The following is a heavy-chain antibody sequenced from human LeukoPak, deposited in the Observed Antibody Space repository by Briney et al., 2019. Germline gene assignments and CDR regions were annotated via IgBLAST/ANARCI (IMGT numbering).Heavy chain of an antibody. CDR3: ARLAWYLQPHADALDI. J-gene: IGHJ3*02. V-gene: IGHV4-59*01. Sequence: PSETLSLTCTVSGGSIRTYYWSWIRQPPGKGLEWIAYIHYSGSTNYNPSLKSRVTMSIDTSKNQFSLTLTSVTAADTAVYYCARLAWYLQPHADALDIWGQGTMVTVSS. CDR2: IHYSGST. CDR1: GGSIRTYY. D-gene: IGHD2-15*01.